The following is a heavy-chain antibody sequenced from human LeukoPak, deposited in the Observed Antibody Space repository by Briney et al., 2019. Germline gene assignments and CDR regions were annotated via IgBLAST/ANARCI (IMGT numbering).Heavy chain of an antibody. Sequence: SETLSLTCTFSGASISTYYWTWIRQPPGKGLEWIGYIYYSGSTNYNPSLKSRVTISVDTSKNQFSLKLSSVTAADTAVYYCARYAGPLEYCSSTSCLRSHAFDIWGQGTMVTVSS. D-gene: IGHD2-2*01. V-gene: IGHV4-59*01. CDR2: IYYSGST. CDR3: ARYAGPLEYCSSTSCLRSHAFDI. J-gene: IGHJ3*02. CDR1: GASISTYY.